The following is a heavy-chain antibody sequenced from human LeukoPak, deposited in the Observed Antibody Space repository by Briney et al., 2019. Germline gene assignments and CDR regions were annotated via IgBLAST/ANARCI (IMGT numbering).Heavy chain of an antibody. D-gene: IGHD2-2*02. Sequence: HPGGSLRLSCAASGFTFSSYWMHWVRQAPGKGLVWVSRINSDGSSTSYADSVKGRFTISRDNAKNTLYLQMNSLRAEDTAVYYCARDRKVVPAAIRAENWFDPWGQGTLVTVSS. V-gene: IGHV3-74*01. CDR3: ARDRKVVPAAIRAENWFDP. J-gene: IGHJ5*02. CDR1: GFTFSSYW. CDR2: INSDGSST.